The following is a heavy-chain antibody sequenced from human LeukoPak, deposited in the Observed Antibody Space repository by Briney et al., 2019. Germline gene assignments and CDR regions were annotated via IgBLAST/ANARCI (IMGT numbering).Heavy chain of an antibody. CDR2: ISWNSGSI. D-gene: IGHD6-6*01. V-gene: IGHV3-9*01. CDR3: AKGKSYIAARTFDY. Sequence: GGSLRLSCAAPGFTFDDYAMHWVPQAPGKGLEWVSGISWNSGSIGYADSVKGRFTISRDNAKNSLYLQMNSLRAEDTALYYCAKGKSYIAARTFDYWGQGTLVTVSS. CDR1: GFTFDDYA. J-gene: IGHJ4*02.